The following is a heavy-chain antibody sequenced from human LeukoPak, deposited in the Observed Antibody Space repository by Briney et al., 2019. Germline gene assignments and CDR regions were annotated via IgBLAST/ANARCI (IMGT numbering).Heavy chain of an antibody. V-gene: IGHV4-34*01. D-gene: IGHD6-6*01. CDR3: ARYSSSSQRFDY. CDR2: INHSGST. Sequence: SETLSLTCAVYGGSFSGYYWSWIRQPPGKGLEWIGEINHSGSTYYNPSLKSRVTISVDRSKNQFSLKLSSVTAADTAVYYCARYSSSSQRFDYWGQGTLVTVSS. J-gene: IGHJ4*02. CDR1: GGSFSGYY.